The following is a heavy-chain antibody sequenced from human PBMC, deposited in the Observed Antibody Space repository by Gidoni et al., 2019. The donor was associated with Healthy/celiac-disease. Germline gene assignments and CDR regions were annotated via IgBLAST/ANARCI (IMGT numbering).Heavy chain of an antibody. CDR3: ARVIIAAQFDY. CDR1: GFTFSSNA. D-gene: IGHD6-13*01. CDR2: ISGSGGST. Sequence: EVQLVESGGGLVQPGGSRSLSCAASGFTFSSNAMSWVRQAPGKGLEWVSAISGSGGSTYYADSVKGRFTISRDNSKNTLYLQMNSLRAEDTAVYYCARVIIAAQFDYWGQGTLVTVSS. V-gene: IGHV3-23*04. J-gene: IGHJ4*02.